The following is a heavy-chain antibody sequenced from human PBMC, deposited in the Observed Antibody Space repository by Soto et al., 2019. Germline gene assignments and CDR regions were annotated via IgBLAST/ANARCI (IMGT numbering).Heavy chain of an antibody. CDR2: ISSSSSYI. V-gene: IGHV3-21*01. J-gene: IGHJ4*02. CDR1: GFTFSSYS. CDR3: ARTELWFENHFDY. D-gene: IGHD3-10*01. Sequence: GGSLRLSCAASGFTFSSYSMNWVRQAPGKGLEWVSSISSSSSYIYYADSVKGRFTISRDNAKNSLYLQMNSLRAEDTAVYYCARTELWFENHFDYWGQGTLVTVSS.